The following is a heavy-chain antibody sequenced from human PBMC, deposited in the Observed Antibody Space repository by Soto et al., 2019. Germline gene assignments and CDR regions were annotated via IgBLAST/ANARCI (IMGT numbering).Heavy chain of an antibody. CDR3: AKETYYYYGMDV. V-gene: IGHV3-23*01. CDR2: IIDSGGYT. CDR1: GFTFSSST. J-gene: IGHJ6*02. Sequence: EVQLLESGGGLVQPGGSLRLSCAASGFTFSSSTMNWVRQAPGKGLEWVSAIIDSGGYTYYADSVKGRFTISRDNSKNTLYLQMNSQRAEDTALYYCAKETYYYYGMDVWGQGTTVTVSS.